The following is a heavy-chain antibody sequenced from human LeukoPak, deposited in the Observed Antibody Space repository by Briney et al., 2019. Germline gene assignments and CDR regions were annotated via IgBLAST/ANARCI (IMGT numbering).Heavy chain of an antibody. D-gene: IGHD4-17*01. CDR2: INPNSGGT. Sequence: ASVKVSCKASGYTFTGYHMHWVRQAPGQGLEWMGWINPNSGGTNYAQKFQGRVTMTRDTSISAAYMELSSLRSDDTAVYYCARDKRTTVYYWGQGTLVTVSS. J-gene: IGHJ4*02. V-gene: IGHV1-2*02. CDR1: GYTFTGYH. CDR3: ARDKRTTVYY.